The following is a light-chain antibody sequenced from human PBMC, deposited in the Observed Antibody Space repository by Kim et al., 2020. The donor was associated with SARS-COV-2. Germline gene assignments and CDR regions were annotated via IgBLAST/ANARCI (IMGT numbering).Light chain of an antibody. V-gene: IGKV1-9*01. CDR1: KGICSY. Sequence: ASVGDRDSTTCRGSKGICSYLACYQKKPWKAPKLLIYTTSTLQSGVPSRFSGSGSATDFTLTITSLQPEDFATYYCEQLEYYTITFGQGTRLDIK. J-gene: IGKJ5*01. CDR2: TTS. CDR3: EQLEYYTIT.